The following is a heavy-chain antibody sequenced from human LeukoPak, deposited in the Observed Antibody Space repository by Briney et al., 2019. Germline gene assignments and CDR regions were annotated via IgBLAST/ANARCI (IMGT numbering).Heavy chain of an antibody. CDR1: GASVNNGAFY. V-gene: IGHV4-61*08. J-gene: IGHJ5*01. D-gene: IGHD2-15*01. CDR3: AREGDCSSGSCYSYGWFDS. CDR2: VHNSGT. Sequence: SETLSLTCSVSGASVNNGAFYWSWIRPPPRTGLEWMAYVHNSGTNYNPSLNSRGTILVDTSKNQFSRKLRSVTAADTAVYYCAREGDCSSGSCYSYGWFDSGGQGTLVTVSS.